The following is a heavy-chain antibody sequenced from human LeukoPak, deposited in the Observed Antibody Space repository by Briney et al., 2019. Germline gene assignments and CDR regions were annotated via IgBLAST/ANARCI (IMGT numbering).Heavy chain of an antibody. CDR3: AREAGPYYYDSSGYYPY. D-gene: IGHD3-22*01. V-gene: IGHV1-18*01. J-gene: IGHJ4*02. CDR2: ISAYNGNT. CDR1: GYTFTSYG. Sequence: ASVKVSCKASGYTFTSYGISWVRQAPGQGLEWMGWISAYNGNTNYAQKLQGRVTMTTDTSTSTAYMELSSLRSEDTAVYYCAREAGPYYYDSSGYYPYWGQGTLVTVSS.